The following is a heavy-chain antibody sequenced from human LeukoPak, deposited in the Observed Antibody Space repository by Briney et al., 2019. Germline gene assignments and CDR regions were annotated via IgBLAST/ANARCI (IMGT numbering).Heavy chain of an antibody. V-gene: IGHV5-51*01. CDR1: GYSFTSYW. CDR3: AKQGGDTAMVY. CDR2: IYPGDSDT. D-gene: IGHD5-18*01. Sequence: GESLKISCKGSGYSFTSYWIGWVRQMSGKGLEWVGIIYPGDSDTRYSPSFQGQVTISADKSISTAYLQWSSLKDSDTAMYSCAKQGGDTAMVYWGQGTLVTVSS. J-gene: IGHJ4*02.